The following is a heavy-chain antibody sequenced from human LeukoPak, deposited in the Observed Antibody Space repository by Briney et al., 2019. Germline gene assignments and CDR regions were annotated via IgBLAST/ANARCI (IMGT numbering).Heavy chain of an antibody. J-gene: IGHJ4*02. V-gene: IGHV1-46*01. CDR1: GYTFTSYY. D-gene: IGHD5-18*01. Sequence: ASVKVSCKASGYTFTSYYMHWVRQAPGQGLEWMGLINPTGGSTGYAQKFQGRVTMTRDMSTSTDYMELSSLRTEDTALYYCAKGARDLYSYGGEYFDYWGQGTLVTVSS. CDR2: INPTGGST. CDR3: AKGARDLYSYGGEYFDY.